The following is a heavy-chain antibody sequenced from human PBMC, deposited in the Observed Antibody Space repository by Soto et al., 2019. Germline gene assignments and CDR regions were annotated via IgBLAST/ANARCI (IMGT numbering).Heavy chain of an antibody. D-gene: IGHD4-17*01. CDR1: GFSLSTSGVG. Sequence: QITLKESGPTLVKPTQTLTLTCTFSGFSLSTSGVGVGWIRQPPGKALEWLALIYWDHDKRYSPSLKSRLTITEDTHKHQVVPTKTNMDPVDTATYYCANRQRTVYLDYWGQGTLVTVSS. CDR3: ANRQRTVYLDY. J-gene: IGHJ4*02. CDR2: IYWDHDK. V-gene: IGHV2-5*02.